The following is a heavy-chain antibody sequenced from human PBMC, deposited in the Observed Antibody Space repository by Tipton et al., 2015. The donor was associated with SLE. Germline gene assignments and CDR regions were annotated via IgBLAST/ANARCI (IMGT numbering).Heavy chain of an antibody. Sequence: TLSLTCTVSGYSISSGYYWGWIRQPPGKGLEWIGSIYHSGSTYYNPSLKSRVTISVDTSKNQFSLKLSSVTAADTAVYFCARGYCSDGVCYGFGFFDYWGQGNLVTVSS. V-gene: IGHV4-38-2*02. J-gene: IGHJ4*02. D-gene: IGHD2-8*01. CDR2: IYHSGST. CDR1: GYSISSGYY. CDR3: ARGYCSDGVCYGFGFFDY.